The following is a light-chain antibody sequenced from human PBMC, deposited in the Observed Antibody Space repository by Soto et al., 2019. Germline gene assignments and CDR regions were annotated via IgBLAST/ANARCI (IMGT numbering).Light chain of an antibody. CDR2: WAS. CDR1: RSLFFSPARKDF. J-gene: IGKJ1*01. Sequence: EIVLTQSPESLAVSLGERATINCTSSRSLFFSPARKDFLGWFQKKPGQPPKLLIYWASTRASGVPERFVGSGAATDFTLAITSLPAEDVGVYYCQQYYLTQSFGQGPKVEI. V-gene: IGKV4-1*01. CDR3: QQYYLTQS.